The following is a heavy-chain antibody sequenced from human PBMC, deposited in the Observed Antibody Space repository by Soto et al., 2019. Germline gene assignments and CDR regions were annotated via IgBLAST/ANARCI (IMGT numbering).Heavy chain of an antibody. CDR3: ARAPDILYSSSFPTI. CDR1: GGSISSGGYY. Sequence: SETLSLTCTVSGGSISSGGYYCSWIRQHPGKGLEWIGYIYYSGSTYYNPSLKSRVTISVDTSKNQFSLKLSSVTAADTAVYYCARAPDILYSSSFPTIWGQGTMVTVSS. CDR2: IYYSGST. V-gene: IGHV4-31*03. D-gene: IGHD6-6*01. J-gene: IGHJ3*02.